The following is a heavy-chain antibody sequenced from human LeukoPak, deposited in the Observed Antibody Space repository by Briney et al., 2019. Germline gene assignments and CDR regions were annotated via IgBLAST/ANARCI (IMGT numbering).Heavy chain of an antibody. D-gene: IGHD6-19*01. CDR3: ARGAGSGWSDDAFDI. V-gene: IGHV4-4*07. Sequence: SETLSLTCTVFGGSISSYYWSWIRQPAGKGLEWIGRIYTSGSTNYNPSLKSRVTMSVDTSKNQFSLKLSSVTAADTAVYYCARGAGSGWSDDAFDIWGQGTMVTVSS. J-gene: IGHJ3*02. CDR1: GGSISSYY. CDR2: IYTSGST.